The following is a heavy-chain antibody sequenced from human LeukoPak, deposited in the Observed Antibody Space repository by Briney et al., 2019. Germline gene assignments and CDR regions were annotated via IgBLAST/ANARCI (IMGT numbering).Heavy chain of an antibody. D-gene: IGHD3-22*01. CDR2: IKSKTDGGTT. Sequence: GGSLGLSCAASGFTFSNAWMSWVRQAPGKGLEWAGRIKSKTDGGTTDYAAPVKGRFTISRDDSKNTLYLQMNSLKTEDTAVYYCTTEATLDYYDSSGYSVYWGQGTLVTVSS. CDR1: GFTFSNAW. J-gene: IGHJ4*02. V-gene: IGHV3-15*01. CDR3: TTEATLDYYDSSGYSVY.